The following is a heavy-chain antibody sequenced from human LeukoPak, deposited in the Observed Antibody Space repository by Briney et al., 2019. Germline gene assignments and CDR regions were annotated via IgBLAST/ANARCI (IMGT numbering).Heavy chain of an antibody. CDR1: GFTFSSYA. J-gene: IGHJ4*02. D-gene: IGHD2-21*01. Sequence: GGSLRLSCAASGFTFSSYAMHWVRQAPGKGLEWVAVISYDGSNKYYADSVKGRFTISRDNSKNTLYLQMNSLRAEDTAVYYCARTHPNCGGDCYSIDFDYWGQGTLVTVSS. V-gene: IGHV3-30-3*01. CDR3: ARTHPNCGGDCYSIDFDY. CDR2: ISYDGSNK.